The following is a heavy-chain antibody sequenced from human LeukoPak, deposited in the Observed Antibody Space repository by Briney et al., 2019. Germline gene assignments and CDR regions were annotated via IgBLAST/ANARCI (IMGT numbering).Heavy chain of an antibody. J-gene: IGHJ4*02. V-gene: IGHV4-4*07. CDR3: ARDGYTASYYSLDY. Sequence: SETLSLTCTVSGGSIRSYYWSWIRQPAGKGLESIGRIYTTGTTNYNPSLKSRVTMSVDVYKNQFSLRLSSVTAADSAVYYCARDGYTASYYSLDYWGQGIQVTVSS. CDR2: IYTTGTT. CDR1: GGSIRSYY. D-gene: IGHD1-26*01.